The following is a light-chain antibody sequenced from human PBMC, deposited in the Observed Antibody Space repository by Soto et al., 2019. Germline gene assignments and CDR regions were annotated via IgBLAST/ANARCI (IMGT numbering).Light chain of an antibody. CDR3: ATWGDSLNGWV. V-gene: IGLV1-44*01. J-gene: IGLJ3*02. CDR2: NNN. CDR1: SSNIGSNS. Sequence: QSVLTQPPSASGTPGQRVTISCSGSSSNIGSNSVNWYQQLPGTAPKLLIYNNNQRPSGVSDRFSGSKSGTSASLAISGLQSEDEADYYCATWGDSLNGWVFGVGTKLTVL.